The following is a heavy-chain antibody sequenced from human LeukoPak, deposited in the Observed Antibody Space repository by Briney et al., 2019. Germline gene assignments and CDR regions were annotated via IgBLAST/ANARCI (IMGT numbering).Heavy chain of an antibody. CDR2: MNPNNGDT. D-gene: IGHD3-22*01. V-gene: IGHV1-8*01. CDR3: ARGFMAYDSDNYAFSFY. Sequence: ASVKVSCKASGYTFTSYDITWVRQATGQGVEWMGWMNPNNGDTGYAQKFQGRVTMTRDTSITTAYMELSSLRSEDTAVYYCARGFMAYDSDNYAFSFYWGQGTLVTVSS. CDR1: GYTFTSYD. J-gene: IGHJ4*02.